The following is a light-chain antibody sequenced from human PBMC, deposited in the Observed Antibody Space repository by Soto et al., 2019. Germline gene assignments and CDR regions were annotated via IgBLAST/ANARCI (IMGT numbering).Light chain of an antibody. CDR1: QSVSSN. CDR2: GAS. Sequence: EIVMTPSPATLSVSPGERATLYCRASQSVSSNLAWYQQKPGQAPSLLIYGASTRATGTPARFSGSGSGTEFTLTISSLQSEDFAVYYCQQYIRWPLTFGGGTKVDIK. CDR3: QQYIRWPLT. J-gene: IGKJ4*01. V-gene: IGKV3-15*01.